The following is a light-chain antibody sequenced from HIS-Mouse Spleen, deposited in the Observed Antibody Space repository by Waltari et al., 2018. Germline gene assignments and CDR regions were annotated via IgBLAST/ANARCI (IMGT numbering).Light chain of an antibody. CDR3: YSTDSSGNRV. CDR1: ALPKKY. CDR2: EDS. V-gene: IGLV3-10*01. Sequence: SYELTQPPSVSVSPGQTARITCSGDALPKKYAYWYQQKSGQAPVLVIYEDSKRPYGIPERFAGSSSGTMATLTISGAQVEDEADYYCYSTDSSGNRVFGGGTKLTVL. J-gene: IGLJ3*02.